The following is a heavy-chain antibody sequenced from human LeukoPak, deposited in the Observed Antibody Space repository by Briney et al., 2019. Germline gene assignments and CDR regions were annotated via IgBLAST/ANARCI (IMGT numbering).Heavy chain of an antibody. D-gene: IGHD3-10*01. CDR1: GGTFSSYA. J-gene: IGHJ6*03. CDR2: IIPIFGTA. Sequence: SVKVSCKASGGTFSSYAISWVRQAHGQGLEWMGGIIPIFGTANYAQKFQGRVTITTDESTSTAYMELSSLRSEDTAVYYCARGPFGGGSGSYRYYYYMDVWGKGTTVTVSS. V-gene: IGHV1-69*05. CDR3: ARGPFGGGSGSYRYYYYMDV.